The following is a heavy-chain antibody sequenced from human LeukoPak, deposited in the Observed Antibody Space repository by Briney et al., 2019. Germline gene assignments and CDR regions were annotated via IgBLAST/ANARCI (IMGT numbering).Heavy chain of an antibody. CDR3: ARGRAAADWFDP. CDR1: GYTVTSYE. V-gene: IGHV1-8*01. CDR2: MNPNSGNT. Sequence: ASVKVSFKASGYTVTSYEINWVRQATGHGLEGRGWMNPNSGNTGYAQKFQGRVTMTDNTTIRTAHMELSSLGSDDAAEYYCARGRAAADWFDPWGQGTLVTVSS. D-gene: IGHD2-15*01. J-gene: IGHJ5*02.